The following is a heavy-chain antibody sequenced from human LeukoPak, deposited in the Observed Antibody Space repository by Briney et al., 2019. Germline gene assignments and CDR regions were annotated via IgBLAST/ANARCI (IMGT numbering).Heavy chain of an antibody. Sequence: GASVKVSCKASGYTFTSYDINWVRRAPGQGLEWMGWISAYTGNTNYAQKLQGRVTMTTDTSTSTAYMELRNLRSDDTAVYYCAIGYSYDTAFDYWGQGTLVTVSS. CDR1: GYTFTSYD. CDR2: ISAYTGNT. D-gene: IGHD5-18*01. V-gene: IGHV1-18*01. J-gene: IGHJ4*02. CDR3: AIGYSYDTAFDY.